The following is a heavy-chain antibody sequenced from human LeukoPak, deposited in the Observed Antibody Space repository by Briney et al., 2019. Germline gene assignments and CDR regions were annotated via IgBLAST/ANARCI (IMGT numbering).Heavy chain of an antibody. CDR3: AKIPSGGGDYFDY. Sequence: GGSLRLSCVASGFTFSSYEMNWVRQAPGRGLEWVSYMSFSGSSTYYADSVKGRFTVSRDNSKNTLFVQMNSLRPEDTALYYCAKIPSGGGDYFDYWGQGTLVTVSS. V-gene: IGHV3-48*03. CDR1: GFTFSSYE. D-gene: IGHD3-16*01. CDR2: MSFSGSST. J-gene: IGHJ4*02.